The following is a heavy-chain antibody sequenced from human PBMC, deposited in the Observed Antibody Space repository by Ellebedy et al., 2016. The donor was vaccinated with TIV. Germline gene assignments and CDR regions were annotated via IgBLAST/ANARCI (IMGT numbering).Heavy chain of an antibody. CDR1: GFTFSSYA. Sequence: GESLKISXSASGFTFSSYAMHWVRQAPGKGLEYVSAISSIGGSTYYADSVKGRFTISRDNSKNTLYVQMDSLRTEDTAVYHCAKDRYGSGSYSTGMDVWGEGTTVTVSS. J-gene: IGHJ6*04. D-gene: IGHD3-10*01. CDR3: AKDRYGSGSYSTGMDV. V-gene: IGHV3-64*04. CDR2: ISSIGGST.